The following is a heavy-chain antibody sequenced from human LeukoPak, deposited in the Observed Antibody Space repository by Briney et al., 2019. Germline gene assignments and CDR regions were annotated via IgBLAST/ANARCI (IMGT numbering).Heavy chain of an antibody. J-gene: IGHJ6*03. D-gene: IGHD6-19*01. CDR2: TYYRSKWYN. Sequence: SQTLSLTFAISGDSVSSNSAAWNWLRQSPSRGLEWLGRTYYRSKWYNDYAVSVKSRITINPDTSKNQFSLQLNSVTPEDTAVYYCARAVKVAVAGPRGYYYYYMDVWGKGTTVTVSS. CDR3: ARAVKVAVAGPRGYYYYYMDV. V-gene: IGHV6-1*01. CDR1: GDSVSSNSAA.